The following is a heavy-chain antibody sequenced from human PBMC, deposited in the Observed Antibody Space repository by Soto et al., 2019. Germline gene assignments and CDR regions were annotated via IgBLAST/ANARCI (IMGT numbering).Heavy chain of an antibody. CDR1: GGSLTSGCYS. V-gene: IGHV4-30-2*01. CDR3: ASSKYDVVAGSVWFDP. Sequence: TLSLPCAVSGGSLTSGCYSWGWIRQPPGQGLEWIGYMYHSGNTYYNPSLKGRVNISLEHSRNQFSLRLNSVTAADTAVYFCASSKYDVVAGSVWFDPWGQGTLVTVSS. J-gene: IGHJ5*02. CDR2: MYHSGNT. D-gene: IGHD2-21*01.